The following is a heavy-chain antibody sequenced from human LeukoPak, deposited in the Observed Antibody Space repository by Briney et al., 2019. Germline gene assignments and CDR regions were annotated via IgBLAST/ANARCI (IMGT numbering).Heavy chain of an antibody. V-gene: IGHV4-38-2*01. CDR1: GYSISSGYY. J-gene: IGHJ5*02. CDR3: ARTPDANWFDP. CDR2: IYHSGST. Sequence: SETLSLTCAVSGYSISSGYYWGWIRQPPGKGLEWIGSIYHSGSTYYNPSLKSRVTISVDTSKNQFSLKLGSVTAADTAVYYCARTPDANWFDPWGQGTLVTVSS.